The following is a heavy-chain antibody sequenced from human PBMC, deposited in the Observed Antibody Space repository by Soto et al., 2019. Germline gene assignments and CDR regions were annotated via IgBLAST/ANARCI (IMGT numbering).Heavy chain of an antibody. J-gene: IGHJ4*02. V-gene: IGHV3-23*01. D-gene: IGHD2-15*01. CDR3: AKDSEGYFSGGSCYSESYFDY. CDR1: GFTFSSYA. CDR2: ISGSGGST. Sequence: GGSLRLSCAASGFTFSSYAMSWVRQAPGKGLEWVSAISGSGGSTYYADSVKGRFTISRDNSKNTLYLQMNSLRAEDTAVYYCAKDSEGYFSGGSCYSESYFDYWGQGTLVTVSS.